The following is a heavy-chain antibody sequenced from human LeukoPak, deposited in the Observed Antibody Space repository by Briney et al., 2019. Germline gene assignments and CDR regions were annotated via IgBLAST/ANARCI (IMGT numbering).Heavy chain of an antibody. CDR2: IRSYSSYI. CDR3: ARYAEVYYYIDV. D-gene: IGHD2-8*01. CDR1: GFTFSSYE. V-gene: IGHV3-21*01. J-gene: IGHJ6*03. Sequence: PGGSLRLSCAASGFTFSSYEMNWVRQAPGKGLEWVASIRSYSSYIHCADSVKGRFTISRDDAKKSLYLQMNSLRAEDTAVYFCARYAEVYYYIDVWGTGTTVTVSS.